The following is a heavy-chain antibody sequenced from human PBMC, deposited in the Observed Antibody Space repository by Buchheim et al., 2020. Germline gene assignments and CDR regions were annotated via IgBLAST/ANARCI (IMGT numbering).Heavy chain of an antibody. V-gene: IGHV1-2*04. CDR3: ARGGCSGSNCYRYNWFDP. CDR2: ITPKSGGT. Sequence: QVQLVQSEAEMKKPGASVKVSCKASGYTFMDYYMHWVRQAPGQGPEWMGWITPKSGGTFLARKFQCSVSMTWDTSINPAYMELSRLRSADTAVYYCARGGCSGSNCYRYNWFDPWGQGTL. CDR1: GYTFMDYY. J-gene: IGHJ5*02. D-gene: IGHD2-15*01.